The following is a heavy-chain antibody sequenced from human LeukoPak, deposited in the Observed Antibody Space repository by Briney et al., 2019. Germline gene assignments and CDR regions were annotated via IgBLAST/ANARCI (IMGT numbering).Heavy chain of an antibody. V-gene: IGHV1-69*05. J-gene: IGHJ4*02. D-gene: IGHD5-18*01. Sequence: ASVKVSCKASGGTFSSYAISWVRQAPGQGLEWMGGIIPIFGTANYAQKFQGRVTMTRDTSTSTVYMELSSLRSEDTAVYYCARGYSHGRGFDYWGQGTLVTVSS. CDR1: GGTFSSYA. CDR3: ARGYSHGRGFDY. CDR2: IIPIFGTA.